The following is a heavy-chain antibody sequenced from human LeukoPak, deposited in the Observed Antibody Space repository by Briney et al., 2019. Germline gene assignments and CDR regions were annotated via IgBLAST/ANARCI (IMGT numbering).Heavy chain of an antibody. CDR1: GFTFSCYS. CDR2: NTSSNIYI. Sequence: PGGSVGLSHAASGFTFSCYSMNCASQARGKGTEWASSNTSSNIYIYYADSVKGRLTTSRDNAKNSLYLQMNSLRAEKTAVYSCARWSQFGSSSVGAHHFDHWGQGTLVTFSP. D-gene: IGHD6-6*01. V-gene: IGHV3-21*01. J-gene: IGHJ4*02. CDR3: ARWSQFGSSSVGAHHFDH.